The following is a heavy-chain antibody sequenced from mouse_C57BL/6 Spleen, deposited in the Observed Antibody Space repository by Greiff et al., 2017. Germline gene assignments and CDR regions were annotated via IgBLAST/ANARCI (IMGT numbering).Heavy chain of an antibody. Sequence: VMLVESGAELMKPGASVKLSCKATGYTFTGYWIEWVKQRPGHGLEWIGEILPGSGNTNYNEKFKGKATFTADTSSNTAYLQLSSLTTQDSAIYYCARDCDDSMDYWGQGTSVTVSS. CDR3: ARDCDDSMDY. CDR1: GYTFTGYW. J-gene: IGHJ4*01. CDR2: ILPGSGNT. V-gene: IGHV1-9*01.